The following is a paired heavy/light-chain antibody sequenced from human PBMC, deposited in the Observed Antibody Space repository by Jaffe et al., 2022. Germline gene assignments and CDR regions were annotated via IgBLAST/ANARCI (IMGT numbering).Heavy chain of an antibody. CDR1: GFTFSDYY. J-gene: IGHJ3*02. V-gene: IGHV3-11*01. CDR2: ISSSGSTI. Sequence: QVQLVESGGGLVKPGGSLRLSCAASGFTFSDYYMSWIRQAPGKGLEWVSYISSSGSTIYYADSVKGRFTISRDNAKNSLYLQMNSLRAEDTAVYYCARDLGGPIYGDYDSFAFDIWGQGTMVTVSS. D-gene: IGHD4-17*01. CDR3: ARDLGGPIYGDYDSFAFDI.
Light chain of an antibody. CDR2: GAS. CDR3: QQYNNWPPFT. CDR1: QSVSSN. J-gene: IGKJ4*01. V-gene: IGKV3D-15*01. Sequence: EIVMMQSPATLSVSPGERATLSCRASQSVSSNLAWYQQKPGQAPRLLIYGASTRATGIPARFSGSGSGTEFTLTISSLQSEDFAVYYCQQYNNWPPFTFGGGTKVEIK.